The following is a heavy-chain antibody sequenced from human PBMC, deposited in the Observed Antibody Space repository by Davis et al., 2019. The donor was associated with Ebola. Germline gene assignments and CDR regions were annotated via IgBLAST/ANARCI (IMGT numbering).Heavy chain of an antibody. CDR2: IYYSGST. J-gene: IGHJ6*01. V-gene: IGHV4-39*01. D-gene: IGHD2-15*01. Sequence: SETLSLTCTVSGGSISSGGYYWSWIRQHPGQGLEWIGSIYYSGSTYYNPSLKSRFTISVDTSKNQFSLKLSSVTAADTAVYYCASLLPTISSYHYYGMDVWGQGTKVTVSS. CDR1: GGSISSGGYY. CDR3: ASLLPTISSYHYYGMDV.